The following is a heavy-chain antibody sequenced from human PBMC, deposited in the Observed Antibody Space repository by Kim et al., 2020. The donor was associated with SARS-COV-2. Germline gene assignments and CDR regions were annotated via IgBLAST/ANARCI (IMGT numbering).Heavy chain of an antibody. CDR2: IYSSGST. V-gene: IGHV4-4*09. J-gene: IGHJ3*02. CDR1: GDSIIDYY. Sequence: SETLSLTCSVSGDSIIDYYWSWIRQPPGKELEFIGYIYSSGSTTYSPSLKSRVTMSVDTSKNHFSLTLNSVTAADTALYFCARGRKPRYGHAYDIWGQGT. D-gene: IGHD1-26*01. CDR3: ARGRKPRYGHAYDI.